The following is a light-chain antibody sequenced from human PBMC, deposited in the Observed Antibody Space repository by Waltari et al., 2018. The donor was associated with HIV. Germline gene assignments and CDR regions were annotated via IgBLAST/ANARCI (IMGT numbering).Light chain of an antibody. J-gene: IGLJ2*01. CDR2: AVH. CDR3: NSYRSSDTVV. CDR1: NSDVGFYNL. V-gene: IGLV2-14*01. Sequence: QSALTQPASVSGSPGQSITISCTGSNSDVGFYNLVSWYPQFPGKAPQLIIYAVHSRPSGFSYRFSGSKSGNTASLTISDLQAEDEAEYFCNSYRSSDTVVFGGGTKLTVL.